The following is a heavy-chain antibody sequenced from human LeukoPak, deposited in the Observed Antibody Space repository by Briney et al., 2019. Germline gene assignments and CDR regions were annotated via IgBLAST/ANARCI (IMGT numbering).Heavy chain of an antibody. Sequence: SETLSLTCTVSGGTISSGDYLWSSIRQPPGKVVERIRNIYYSGSTSYSQSLKSRLTISVNRSKNQFTLRLNSVTAADTAVDDCARDILTGFDYWGQGTLVTVSS. D-gene: IGHD3-9*01. J-gene: IGHJ4*02. CDR2: IYYSGST. V-gene: IGHV4-30-4*01. CDR3: ARDILTGFDY. CDR1: GGTISSGDYL.